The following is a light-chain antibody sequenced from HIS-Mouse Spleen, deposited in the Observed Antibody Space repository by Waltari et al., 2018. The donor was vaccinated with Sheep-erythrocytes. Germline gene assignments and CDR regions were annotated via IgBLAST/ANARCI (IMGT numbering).Light chain of an antibody. V-gene: IGLV2-14*02. J-gene: IGLJ1*01. CDR2: EGS. Sequence: QPITISCTGTSSDVGSYNLVSWYQQHPGKAPKLMIYEGSKRPSGVSNRFSGSKSGNTASLTISGLQAEDEADYYCCSYAGSYNHVFATGTKVTVL. CDR3: CSYAGSYNHV. CDR1: SSDVGSYNL.